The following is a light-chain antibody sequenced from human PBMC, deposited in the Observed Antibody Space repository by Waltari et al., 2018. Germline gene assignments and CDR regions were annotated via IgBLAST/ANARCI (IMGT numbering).Light chain of an antibody. J-gene: IGLJ3*02. V-gene: IGLV1-44*01. CDR2: RSD. CDR1: SSNIGSNV. CDR3: AAWDDSLNGHWV. Sequence: QSVLTQPPSASGTPGQRVTISCSGGSSNIGSNVVNWYQQLPGKAPKLLIYRSDQRPAGVPDRCSGSKSGTSASLAISGLQSEDEADYYCAAWDDSLNGHWVFGGGTKVTVL.